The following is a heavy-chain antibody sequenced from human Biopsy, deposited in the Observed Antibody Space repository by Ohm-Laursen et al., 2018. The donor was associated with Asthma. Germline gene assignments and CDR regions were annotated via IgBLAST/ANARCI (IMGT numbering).Heavy chain of an antibody. CDR1: GYTFNSAG. V-gene: IGHV1-18*01. CDR2: ISVYNGNT. J-gene: IGHJ6*02. Sequence: VSSVKVSCKTSGYTFNSAGITWVRQAPGQGFEWMGWISVYNGNTKVAQKLQDRVTMITDTSTSTAYMELRSLRSDGTAVYFCARAVDYSHYYGIDVWGQGTTVTVS. CDR3: ARAVDYSHYYGIDV. D-gene: IGHD3-10*01.